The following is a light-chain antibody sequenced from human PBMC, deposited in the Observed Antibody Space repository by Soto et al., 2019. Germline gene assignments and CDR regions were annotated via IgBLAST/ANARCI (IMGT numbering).Light chain of an antibody. V-gene: IGLV2-14*01. CDR1: SSDVGSYNY. CDR3: CSYVGGWV. J-gene: IGLJ3*02. Sequence: QSALTQPASVSGSPGQSITISCTGTSSDVGSYNYVSWYQQHPGKAPKLMIYEVSTRPSGVSSRFSGFKSGNTASLTISGLQAEDEADYYCCSYVGGWVFGGGTKLTVL. CDR2: EVS.